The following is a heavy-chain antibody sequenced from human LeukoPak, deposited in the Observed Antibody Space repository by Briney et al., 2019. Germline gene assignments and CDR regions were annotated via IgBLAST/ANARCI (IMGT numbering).Heavy chain of an antibody. CDR3: ARDSSYYYGSGSPLDY. Sequence: GGSLRLSCAASGFTFSRYSMNWVRQAPGKGLEWVSHISSSSSTIYYADSVKGRFTISRDNAKNSLYLQMNSLRAEDTAVYYCARDSSYYYGSGSPLDYWGQGTLVTVSS. V-gene: IGHV3-48*04. J-gene: IGHJ4*02. D-gene: IGHD3-10*01. CDR2: ISSSSSTI. CDR1: GFTFSRYS.